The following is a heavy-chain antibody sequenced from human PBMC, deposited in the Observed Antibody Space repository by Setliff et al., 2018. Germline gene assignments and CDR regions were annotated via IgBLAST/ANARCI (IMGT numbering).Heavy chain of an antibody. D-gene: IGHD5-12*01. CDR1: GYTFTNYW. V-gene: IGHV5-51*01. CDR2: IYPDDSDT. Sequence: GESLKISCKSSGYTFTNYWIGWVRQMPGKGLEWMGIIYPDDSDTVYSPSFQGQVTISADRSITTAYLQWSSLKASDTAIYYCARNRVALYDAFDIWGQGTMVTVS. CDR3: ARNRVALYDAFDI. J-gene: IGHJ3*02.